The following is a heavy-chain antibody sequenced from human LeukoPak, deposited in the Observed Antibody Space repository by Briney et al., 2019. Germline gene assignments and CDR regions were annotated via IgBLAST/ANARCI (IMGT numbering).Heavy chain of an antibody. Sequence: GSLRLSCAASGFPFSSYWMSWVRQAPGKGLEWVANIKQDGSEKYYVDSVKGRFTISRDNAKNSLYLQMNSLRAEDTAVYYCARDSPSSTSWGYWGQGTLVTVSS. V-gene: IGHV3-7*01. CDR2: IKQDGSEK. CDR1: GFPFSSYW. D-gene: IGHD2-2*01. CDR3: ARDSPSSTSWGY. J-gene: IGHJ4*02.